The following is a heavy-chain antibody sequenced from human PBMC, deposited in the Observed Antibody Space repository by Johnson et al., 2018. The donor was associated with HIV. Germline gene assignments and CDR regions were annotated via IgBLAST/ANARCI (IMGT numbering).Heavy chain of an antibody. V-gene: IGHV3-30-3*01. J-gene: IGHJ3*02. CDR2: ISYDGSNK. Sequence: QVQLVESGGGVVQPGRSLRLSCAASGFTFSSYAMHWVRQAPGKGLEWVAVISYDGSNKYYADSVKGRFTISRDNSKNTLYLQMNSLRAEDTAVYYCAKDGGSYGGAFDIWGQGTMVTVS. CDR3: AKDGGSYGGAFDI. CDR1: GFTFSSYA. D-gene: IGHD1-26*01.